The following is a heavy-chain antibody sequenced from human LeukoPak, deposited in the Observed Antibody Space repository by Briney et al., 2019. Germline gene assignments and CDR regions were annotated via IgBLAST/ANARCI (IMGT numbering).Heavy chain of an antibody. Sequence: GESLKISCRGAGYTFTNNWISWVRQMPGKGLEWMGIIFPRDSDTVYSPSFHGQVTMSVDKSISTAYLQWSSLKASDTAIYYCARRDYGGHAAYFDFWGQGTLVTVSS. D-gene: IGHD4-23*01. CDR1: GYTFTNNW. J-gene: IGHJ4*02. CDR3: ARRDYGGHAAYFDF. V-gene: IGHV5-51*01. CDR2: IFPRDSDT.